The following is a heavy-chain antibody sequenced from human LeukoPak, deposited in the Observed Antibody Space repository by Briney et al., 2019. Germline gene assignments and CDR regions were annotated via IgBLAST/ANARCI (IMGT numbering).Heavy chain of an antibody. V-gene: IGHV4-30-4*01. CDR1: GGSISSGDYY. Sequence: SETLSLTCTVSGGSISSGDYYWSWIRQPPGKGLEWIGYIYYSGSTYYNPSLKSRVTISVDTSKNQFSLKLSSVTAADTAAYYCARGDSGEDAFDIWGQGTMVTVSS. CDR2: IYYSGST. J-gene: IGHJ3*02. CDR3: ARGDSGEDAFDI. D-gene: IGHD2-15*01.